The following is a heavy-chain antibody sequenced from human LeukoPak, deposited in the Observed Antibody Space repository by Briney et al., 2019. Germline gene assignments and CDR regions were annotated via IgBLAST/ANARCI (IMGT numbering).Heavy chain of an antibody. V-gene: IGHV3-21*01. J-gene: IGHJ3*02. D-gene: IGHD1-26*01. CDR3: ARAGATDAFDI. Sequence: GGSLRLSWAASGFTFSSYSMNWVRQAPGKGLEWVSSISSSSSYIYYADSVKGRFTISRDNAKNSLYLQMNSLRAEDTAVYYCARAGATDAFDIWGQGTMVTVSS. CDR1: GFTFSSYS. CDR2: ISSSSSYI.